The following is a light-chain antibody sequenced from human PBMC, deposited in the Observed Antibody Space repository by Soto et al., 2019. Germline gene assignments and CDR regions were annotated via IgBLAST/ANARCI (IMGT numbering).Light chain of an antibody. V-gene: IGLV2-8*01. CDR3: SSYAGSAPVV. CDR2: EVS. CDR1: SSDVGGYNY. Sequence: QSALTQPPSASGSPGQSVTISCTGTSSDVGGYNYVSWYQQHPGKAPKLMIYEVSKRPSGVPDRFSGSKFGKTASLTVSGLQAEDEADYYCSSYAGSAPVVFGGGTKVTVL. J-gene: IGLJ2*01.